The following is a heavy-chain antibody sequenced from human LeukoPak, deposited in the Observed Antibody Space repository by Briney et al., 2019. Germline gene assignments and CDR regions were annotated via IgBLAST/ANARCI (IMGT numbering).Heavy chain of an antibody. CDR1: GFSLSTKG. Sequence: PGGPLRLSCVASGFSLSTKGMHWVRQAPGKGLEWVAVTWYDGKKNDYGDSVKGRFTISRDNSKNSLYLEMNSLRAEDTAVYYCARTGITRNCYFDLGGRGTLVTVSS. CDR2: TWYDGKKN. J-gene: IGHJ2*01. V-gene: IGHV3-33*01. CDR3: ARTGITRNCYFDL. D-gene: IGHD1-14*01.